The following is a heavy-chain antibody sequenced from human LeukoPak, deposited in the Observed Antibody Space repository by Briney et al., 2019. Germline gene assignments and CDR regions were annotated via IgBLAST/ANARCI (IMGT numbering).Heavy chain of an antibody. CDR1: GLTFSNYV. J-gene: IGHJ4*02. D-gene: IGHD5-12*01. Sequence: GGSLRLSCAASGLTFSNYVMSWVRQAPGKGLEWVSSISGSGGSTYYADSEKGRFTISRDNSKNTLYLQMNSLRVEDTAVYYCAEEVANTYPTFDYRGQGTLVTVSS. V-gene: IGHV3-23*01. CDR3: AEEVANTYPTFDY. CDR2: ISGSGGST.